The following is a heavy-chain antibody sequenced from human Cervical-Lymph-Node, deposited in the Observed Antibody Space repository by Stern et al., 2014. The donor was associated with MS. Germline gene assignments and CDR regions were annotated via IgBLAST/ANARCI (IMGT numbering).Heavy chain of an antibody. CDR1: GFSLSNARMG. V-gene: IGHV2-26*01. Sequence: QVTLKESGPVLVPPTETLTLTCTVSGFSLSNARMGVSWIRQPPGKALEWLAHIFLNNAKSYSTSLKSQLTTSQDTSKSQVVLTMTKMDPVDTATYYCARNQGSSGWLDGFDIWGQGTMVTVSS. J-gene: IGHJ3*02. CDR3: ARNQGSSGWLDGFDI. CDR2: IFLNNAK. D-gene: IGHD6-19*01.